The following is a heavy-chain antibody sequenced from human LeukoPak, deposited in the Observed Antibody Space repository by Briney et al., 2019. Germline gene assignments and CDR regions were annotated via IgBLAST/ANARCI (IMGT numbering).Heavy chain of an antibody. V-gene: IGHV4-34*01. CDR1: GGTFSGYY. J-gene: IGHJ4*02. Sequence: PSETLSLTCAVYGGTFSGYYWSWIRQSPGKGLEWIGEINPGGSTNYNPSLESRVIISVDTSKYQFSLKMDSVRAADTAVYYCAREDCSGGDCTSFDYWGQGTLVTVSS. CDR2: INPGGST. D-gene: IGHD2-15*01. CDR3: AREDCSGGDCTSFDY.